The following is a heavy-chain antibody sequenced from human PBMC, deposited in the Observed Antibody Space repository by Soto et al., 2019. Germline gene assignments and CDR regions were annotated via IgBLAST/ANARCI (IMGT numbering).Heavy chain of an antibody. V-gene: IGHV3-66*01. CDR1: GFTVSSNY. CDR2: IYTGGTT. J-gene: IGHJ4*02. Sequence: EVQLVESGGGLVQPGGSLRLSCAASGFTVSSNYMSWVRQAPGKGLEWVSVIYTGGTTYYAGSVRGRFTFSRDSSENTLYLQMNSLRAEDTAVYYCARVTNRFYFVYWGQGTLVTVSS. D-gene: IGHD2-8*01. CDR3: ARVTNRFYFVY.